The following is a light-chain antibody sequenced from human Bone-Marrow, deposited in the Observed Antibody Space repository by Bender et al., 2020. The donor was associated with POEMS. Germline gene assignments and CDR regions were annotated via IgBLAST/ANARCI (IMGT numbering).Light chain of an antibody. CDR3: SSYGGSNNLV. V-gene: IGLV2-8*01. CDR1: SSDVGRYNY. CDR2: ELT. Sequence: QSALTQPPSASGSPGQSVTISCTGTSSDVGRYNYVSWYQQHPGKAPKLMIYELTKRPSGVPDRFSGSKSGNTASLTVSGLRAEDEADYYCSSYGGSNNLVFGGGTKLTVL. J-gene: IGLJ3*02.